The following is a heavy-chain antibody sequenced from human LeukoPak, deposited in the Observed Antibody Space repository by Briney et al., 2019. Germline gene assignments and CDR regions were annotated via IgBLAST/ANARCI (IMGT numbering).Heavy chain of an antibody. CDR2: IWYDGSNK. V-gene: IGHV3-33*01. Sequence: GGSLRLSCAASGFTFSSYGMHWVRQAPGKGLEWVAVIWYDGSNKYYADSVKGRFTISRDNSKNTLYLQMNSLRAEDTAVYYCARDADCSSTSCNTDGIDYWGQGTLVTVSS. J-gene: IGHJ4*02. D-gene: IGHD2-2*01. CDR3: ARDADCSSTSCNTDGIDY. CDR1: GFTFSSYG.